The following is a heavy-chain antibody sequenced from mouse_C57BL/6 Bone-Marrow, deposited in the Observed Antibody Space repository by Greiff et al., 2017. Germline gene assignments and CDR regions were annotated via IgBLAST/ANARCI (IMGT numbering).Heavy chain of an antibody. D-gene: IGHD2-14*01. Sequence: QVQLQQPGAELVKPGASVKLSCKASGFTFTSYWMHWVKQRPGQGLEWIGNIHPSNGGTNYNEKFQSKATLTIDTSSSTAYLQLSSLTSEDTAVYYCASWRVLREYFDYWGQGTTLTVSS. CDR2: IHPSNGGT. V-gene: IGHV1-53*01. CDR1: GFTFTSYW. CDR3: ASWRVLREYFDY. J-gene: IGHJ2*01.